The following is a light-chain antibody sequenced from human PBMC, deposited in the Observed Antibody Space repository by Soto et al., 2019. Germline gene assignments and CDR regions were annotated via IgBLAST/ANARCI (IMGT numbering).Light chain of an antibody. CDR2: EGS. V-gene: IGLV2-23*01. CDR1: SSDVGSYNL. CDR3: YSYATTSTLV. J-gene: IGLJ2*01. Sequence: QSALTQPASVSGSPGQSITISCTGTSSDVGSYNLVSWYQQYPGKAPKLMIYEGSKRPSGVSNRFSGDKSGNTASLTISGLQAEDEADYYCYSYATTSTLVFGGGTKLTVL.